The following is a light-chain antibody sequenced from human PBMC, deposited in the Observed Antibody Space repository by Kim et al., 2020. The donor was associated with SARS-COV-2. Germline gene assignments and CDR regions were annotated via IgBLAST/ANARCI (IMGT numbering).Light chain of an antibody. CDR3: QQYDNLPPLT. CDR2: DAS. Sequence: SVGDRVTITCQASQDISNYLNWFQQKPGKAPKLLIYDASNLETGVPSRFSGSGSGTDFTFTISSLQPEDIATYYCQQYDNLPPLTFGGGTKVEIK. J-gene: IGKJ4*01. CDR1: QDISNY. V-gene: IGKV1-33*01.